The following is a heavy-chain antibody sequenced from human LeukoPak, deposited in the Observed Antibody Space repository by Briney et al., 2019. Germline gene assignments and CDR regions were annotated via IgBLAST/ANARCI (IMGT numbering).Heavy chain of an antibody. CDR2: IYHSGST. CDR1: GYSISSGYY. V-gene: IGHV4-38-2*01. CDR3: ESSVSMVRAVGEWQFDY. J-gene: IGHJ4*02. D-gene: IGHD3-10*01. Sequence: SETLSLTCAVSGYSISSGYYWGWIRQPPGKGLEWIGSIYHSGSTYYNPSLKSRVTISVDASKNQFSLKLICVTAPDTAAYYFESSVSMVRAVGEWQFDYWGQGTLVTVSS.